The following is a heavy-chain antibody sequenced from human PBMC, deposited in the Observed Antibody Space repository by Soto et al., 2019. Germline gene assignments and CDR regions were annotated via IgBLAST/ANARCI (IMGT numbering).Heavy chain of an antibody. V-gene: IGHV1-18*01. D-gene: IGHD3-10*01. Sequence: QVHLVQSGAEVKKPGASVKVSCKASGYTFTSYGITWVRQAPGQGLEWMGWISAHNGNTDYAQKLQGRVIVTRDTSTGTADMELRSLRSDDTAVYYCARGGYGAYWGQGALVTVSS. CDR3: ARGGYGAY. J-gene: IGHJ4*02. CDR2: ISAHNGNT. CDR1: GYTFTSYG.